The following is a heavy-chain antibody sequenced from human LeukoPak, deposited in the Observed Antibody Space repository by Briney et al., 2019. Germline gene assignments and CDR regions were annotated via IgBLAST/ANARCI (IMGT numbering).Heavy chain of an antibody. J-gene: IGHJ4*02. CDR2: INAGNGNT. V-gene: IGHV1-3*01. CDR1: GYTFTSYA. Sequence: ASVKVSCKASGYTFTSYAMHRVRQAPGQRLEWMGWINAGNGNTKYSQKFQGRVTITRDTSASTAYMELSSLRSEDTAVYYCARARIAVAGPDYWGQGTLVTVSS. CDR3: ARARIAVAGPDY. D-gene: IGHD6-19*01.